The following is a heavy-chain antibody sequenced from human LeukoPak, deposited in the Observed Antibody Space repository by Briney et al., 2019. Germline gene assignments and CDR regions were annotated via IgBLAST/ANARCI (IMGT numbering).Heavy chain of an antibody. Sequence: SETLSLTCAVSGGSISSGGYSWSWIRQPPGKGLEWTGYIYHSGSTYYNPSLKSRVTISVDRSKNQFSLKLSSVTAADTAVYYCASNSGHYYYGMDVWGQGTTVTVSS. CDR2: IYHSGST. CDR1: GGSISSGGYS. D-gene: IGHD3-10*01. CDR3: ASNSGHYYYGMDV. V-gene: IGHV4-30-2*01. J-gene: IGHJ6*02.